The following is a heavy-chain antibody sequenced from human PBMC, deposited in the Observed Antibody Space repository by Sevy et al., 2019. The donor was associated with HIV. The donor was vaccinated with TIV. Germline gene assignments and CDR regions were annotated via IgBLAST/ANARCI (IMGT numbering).Heavy chain of an antibody. D-gene: IGHD6-13*01. CDR2: IRYDGSDK. CDR1: GFTFRNFG. Sequence: GSLRLSCTASGFTFRNFGMHWVRQVPGKGLQWVTFIRYDGSDKYYAASVQGRFTISRDDSKNTLYLQMDSLRAEDTAMYYCAKDMAGPGRRYFDYWGQGTLVTVSS. V-gene: IGHV3-30*02. CDR3: AKDMAGPGRRYFDY. J-gene: IGHJ4*02.